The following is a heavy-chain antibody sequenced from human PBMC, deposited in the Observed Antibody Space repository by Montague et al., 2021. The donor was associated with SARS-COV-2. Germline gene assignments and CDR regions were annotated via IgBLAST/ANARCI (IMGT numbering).Heavy chain of an antibody. D-gene: IGHD6-19*01. V-gene: IGHV2-70*01. CDR3: ARIPEYSSGGGPDWYFEL. CDR1: GFSVSTSGLC. CDR2: IDWDDDT. J-gene: IGHJ2*01. Sequence: PALVKPTQTLTLTCTFSGFSVSTSGLCVSWIRQPPGKALEWLALIDWDDDTYYSTSLKTRLAISKYTSKNQVVLTMTDMDPVDTGTYYCARIPEYSSGGGPDWYFELWGRGTLVTVSS.